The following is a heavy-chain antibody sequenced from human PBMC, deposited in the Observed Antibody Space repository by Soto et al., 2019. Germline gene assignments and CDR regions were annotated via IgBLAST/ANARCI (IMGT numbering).Heavy chain of an antibody. J-gene: IGHJ4*02. D-gene: IGHD4-17*01. V-gene: IGHV1-18*01. CDR1: GYIFTKYG. Sequence: QVQLVQSGAEVKKPGASVKVSCKASGYIFTKYGISWVRQAPGQGLEWMGWISAYNGNTNYAQKLQGRVTMTTDTSTSTGYMELMSLTSDDTAVYYCARDVPTVTTGGPDYWGQGSLVTVSS. CDR3: ARDVPTVTTGGPDY. CDR2: ISAYNGNT.